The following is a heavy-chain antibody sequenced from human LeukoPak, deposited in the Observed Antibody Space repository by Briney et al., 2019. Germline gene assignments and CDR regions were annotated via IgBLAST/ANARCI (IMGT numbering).Heavy chain of an antibody. V-gene: IGHV3-9*01. CDR2: ISWNSGSI. CDR3: AKDISFGSGWLTLDY. Sequence: TGGSLRLSCAASGLTFDDYAMHWVRQAPGKGLEWVSGISWNSGSIGYADSVKGRFTISRDNAKNSLYLQMNSLRAEDTALYYCAKDISFGSGWLTLDYWGQGTLVTVSS. CDR1: GLTFDDYA. J-gene: IGHJ4*02. D-gene: IGHD6-19*01.